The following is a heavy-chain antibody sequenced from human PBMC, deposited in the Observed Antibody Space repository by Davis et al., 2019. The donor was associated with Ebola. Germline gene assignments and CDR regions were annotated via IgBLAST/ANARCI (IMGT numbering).Heavy chain of an antibody. D-gene: IGHD6-13*01. J-gene: IGHJ6*02. CDR1: GFSFSDYS. V-gene: IGHV3-30-3*01. CDR3: AKVPLPIYSSSWYRDYGMDV. CDR2: ISFDGNNQ. Sequence: GGSLRISCAASGFSFSDYSMHWVRQAPGKGLQWVGIISFDGNNQYFADSVKGRFTISRDNSKNTLYLQMNSLRAEDTAVYYCAKVPLPIYSSSWYRDYGMDVWGQGTTVTVSS.